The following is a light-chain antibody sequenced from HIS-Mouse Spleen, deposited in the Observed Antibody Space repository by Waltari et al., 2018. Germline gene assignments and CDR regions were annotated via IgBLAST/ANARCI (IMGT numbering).Light chain of an antibody. CDR3: QVWDSSSDHYV. V-gene: IGLV3-21*02. CDR2: DDS. CDR1: NIGSKS. Sequence: SYVLTQPPSVSVAPGQTARITCGGNNIGSKSVHWYQQKPGQAPVLVVYDDSGRPAGIPERFSGSNSGNTATLTISRVEAGDEADYYCQVWDSSSDHYVFGTGTKVTVL. J-gene: IGLJ1*01.